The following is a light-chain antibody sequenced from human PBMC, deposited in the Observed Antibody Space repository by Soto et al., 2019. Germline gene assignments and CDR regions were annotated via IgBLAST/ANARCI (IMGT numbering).Light chain of an antibody. CDR2: GVV. J-gene: IGLJ1*01. CDR3: CSYAGGYTYL. CDR1: GNDFGAYNY. Sequence: QSVLTQPRSVSGSPGQSVTISCTGTGNDFGAYNYVSWYQQHPGRPPKLLIYGVVRWPSGVPDRFSGSKSGNTASLTISGLQAEDEADYFCCSYAGGYTYLFGTGTKVTVL. V-gene: IGLV2-11*01.